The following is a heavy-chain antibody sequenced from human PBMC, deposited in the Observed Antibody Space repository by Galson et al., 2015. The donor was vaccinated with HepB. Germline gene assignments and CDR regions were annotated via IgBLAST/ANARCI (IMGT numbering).Heavy chain of an antibody. D-gene: IGHD3-22*01. J-gene: IGHJ3*02. CDR1: GFTFSNAW. CDR2: IKSKTDGGTT. CDR3: TTDPYRYDSSGYYYVYAFDI. Sequence: SLRLSCAASGFTFSNAWMSWVRQAPGKGLEWVGRIKSKTDGGTTDYAAPVKGRFTISRDDSKNTLYLQMNSLKTEDTAVYYCTTDPYRYDSSGYYYVYAFDIWGQGTMVTVSS. V-gene: IGHV3-15*01.